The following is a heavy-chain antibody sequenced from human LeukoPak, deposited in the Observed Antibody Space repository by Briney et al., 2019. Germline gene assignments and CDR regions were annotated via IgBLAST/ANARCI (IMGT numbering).Heavy chain of an antibody. CDR2: LFDSVRT. D-gene: IGHD5-18*01. Sequence: SETLSLTCTVSGGSITSHYWSWVRQPPGKGLEWIAYLFDSVRTKDNPSLKSRLTLSADTSKNQFSLRPNSVTAADTAVYYCATIKRGSIFGYFDFWGQGTLVTVSS. CDR3: ATIKRGSIFGYFDF. J-gene: IGHJ4*02. V-gene: IGHV4-59*11. CDR1: GGSITSHY.